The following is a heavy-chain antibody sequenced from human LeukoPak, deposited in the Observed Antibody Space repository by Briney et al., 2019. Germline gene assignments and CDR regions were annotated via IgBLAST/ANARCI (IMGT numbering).Heavy chain of an antibody. D-gene: IGHD6-13*01. Sequence: GGSLRLSCAASGFTFSSYAMSWVRQAPGKGLEWVSAISGSGGSTYYADSVKGRFTISRDNSKNTLYLQMNSLRAEDTAVYYCASSDSSSWQPRPDYWGQGTLVTVSS. CDR3: ASSDSSSWQPRPDY. J-gene: IGHJ4*02. CDR2: ISGSGGST. V-gene: IGHV3-23*01. CDR1: GFTFSSYA.